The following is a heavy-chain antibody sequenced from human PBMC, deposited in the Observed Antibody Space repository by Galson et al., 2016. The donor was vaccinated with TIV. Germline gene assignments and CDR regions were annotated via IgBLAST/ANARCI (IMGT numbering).Heavy chain of an antibody. CDR1: GFSLDSDGMC. J-gene: IGHJ4*02. CDR2: IDWDDDK. V-gene: IGHV2-70*11. D-gene: IGHD3-22*01. CDR3: ARISGYYDSSGHYIPRSFDY. Sequence: PALVKPTQTLTLTCTFSGFSLDSDGMCVNWIRQPPGKALEWLARIDWDDDKSYTSSLKTRLTISKDTSKNQVVLTVTNMDPVDTATYYCARISGYYDSSGHYIPRSFDYWGQGTPVTVSS.